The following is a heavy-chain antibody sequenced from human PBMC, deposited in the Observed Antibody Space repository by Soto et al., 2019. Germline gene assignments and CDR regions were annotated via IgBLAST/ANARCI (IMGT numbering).Heavy chain of an antibody. CDR2: ISSDGSNK. CDR1: GFTFSSYA. J-gene: IGHJ4*02. Sequence: QVQLVESGGGVVQPGRSLRLSCAASGFTFSSYAMYWVRQAPGKGLEWVAVISSDGSNKYYADSVKGRFTISRDNSKNTLYLQMNSLRAGDTAVYYCARASGYYAGSGYYYGFFDYWGQGTLVTVSS. CDR3: ARASGYYAGSGYYYGFFDY. V-gene: IGHV3-30-3*01. D-gene: IGHD3-22*01.